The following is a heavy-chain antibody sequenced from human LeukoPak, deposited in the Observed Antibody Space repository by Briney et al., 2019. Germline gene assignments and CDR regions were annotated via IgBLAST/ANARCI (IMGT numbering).Heavy chain of an antibody. Sequence: ASVKVSCKASGYTFTSYGISWVRQAPGQGLEWMGWINPNSGSTNYAQKFQGRITMTRDTSISTAYMELSRLRSDDTAVYYCASSGYSYGYVNWGQGTLVTVSS. CDR3: ASSGYSYGYVN. D-gene: IGHD5-18*01. V-gene: IGHV1-2*02. CDR2: INPNSGST. J-gene: IGHJ4*02. CDR1: GYTFTSYG.